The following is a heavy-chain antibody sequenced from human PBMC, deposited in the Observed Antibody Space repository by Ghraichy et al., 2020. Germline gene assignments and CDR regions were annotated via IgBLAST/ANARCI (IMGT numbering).Heavy chain of an antibody. D-gene: IGHD3-16*01. CDR3: ARDRPWGFFDL. Sequence: GGSLRLSCLASGFDFSAYALHWARQAPGKGLEWLAVISNDGNNDYYADSVKGRFAISRDNSKNTLFLQLNSLRDDDTAVYYCARDRPWGFFDLWGRGTLVTVSS. CDR1: GFDFSAYA. CDR2: ISNDGNND. V-gene: IGHV3-30*09. J-gene: IGHJ2*01.